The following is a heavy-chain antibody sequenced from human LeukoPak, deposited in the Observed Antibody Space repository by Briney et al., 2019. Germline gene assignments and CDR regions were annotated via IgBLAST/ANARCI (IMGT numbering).Heavy chain of an antibody. CDR1: GFTFSSYG. CDR2: INSDGSST. Sequence: GGSLRLSCAASGFTFSSYGMSWVRQAPGKGLVWVSRINSDGSSTSYADSVKGRFTISRDNAKNTLYLQMNSLRAEDTAVYYCARDRGAAAVDFDYWGQGTLVTVSS. D-gene: IGHD6-13*01. J-gene: IGHJ4*02. V-gene: IGHV3-74*01. CDR3: ARDRGAAAVDFDY.